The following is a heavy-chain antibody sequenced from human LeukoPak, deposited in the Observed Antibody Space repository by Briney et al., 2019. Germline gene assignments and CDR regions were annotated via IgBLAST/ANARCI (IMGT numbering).Heavy chain of an antibody. CDR1: GGSFSGYY. Sequence: PSETLSLTCAVYGGSFSGYYWSWIRQPPGKGLEWIEEINHSGSTNYNPSLKSRVTISVDTSKNQFSLKLSSVTAADTAVYYCARARGIMYYYGSRWFDPWGQGTLVTVSS. CDR2: INHSGST. CDR3: ARARGIMYYYGSRWFDP. J-gene: IGHJ5*02. D-gene: IGHD3-10*01. V-gene: IGHV4-34*01.